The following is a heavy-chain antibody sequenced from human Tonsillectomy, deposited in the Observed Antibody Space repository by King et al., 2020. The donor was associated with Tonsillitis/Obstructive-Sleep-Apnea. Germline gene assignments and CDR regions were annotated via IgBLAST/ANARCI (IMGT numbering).Heavy chain of an antibody. CDR2: ISYDGTNK. V-gene: IGHV3-30*04. D-gene: IGHD3-22*01. CDR1: GFNFSSHA. CDR3: ARPGVSDTSGYYYPEYFQH. J-gene: IGHJ1*01. Sequence: VQLVESGGGVVQPGRSMRLSCAASGFNFSSHAMHWVRQSPGKGLEWVAVISYDGTNKYYADFVKGRFTISRDNSKNRMYLQMHSLRADDAAVYYCARPGVSDTSGYYYPEYFQHWGQGTRVTVSS.